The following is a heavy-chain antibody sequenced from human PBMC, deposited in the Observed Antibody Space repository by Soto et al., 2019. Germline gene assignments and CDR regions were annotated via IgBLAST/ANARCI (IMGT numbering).Heavy chain of an antibody. V-gene: IGHV4-59*01. CDR2: VYYSGST. CDR3: ATSAFLMGWFDP. D-gene: IGHD3-3*01. J-gene: IGHJ5*02. CDR1: GGSISSYY. Sequence: QVQLQESGPGLVKPSETLSLTCTVSGGSISSYYWSWIRQPPGKGLEWIGYVYYSGSTNYNPSLKSRVTISVDTSKNQFSLKLSSVTAADTAVYYRATSAFLMGWFDPWGQGTLVTVSS.